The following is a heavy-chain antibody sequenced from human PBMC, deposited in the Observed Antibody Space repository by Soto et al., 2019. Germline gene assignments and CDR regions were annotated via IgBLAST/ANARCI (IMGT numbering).Heavy chain of an antibody. CDR2: ISSSSSYI. Sequence: EVQLVESGGGLVKPGGSLRLSCAASGFTFSSYSMNWVRQAPGKGLEWFSSISSSSSYIYYADSVKGRFTISRDNAKNSLELQMNSLRAEDTAVYSCAGAGIRYFDSWVTFDIWGQGTMVTVSS. CDR3: AGAGIRYFDSWVTFDI. V-gene: IGHV3-21*01. J-gene: IGHJ3*02. CDR1: GFTFSSYS. D-gene: IGHD3-9*01.